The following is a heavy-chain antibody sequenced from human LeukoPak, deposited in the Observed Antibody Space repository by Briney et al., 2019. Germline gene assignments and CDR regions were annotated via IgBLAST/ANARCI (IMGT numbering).Heavy chain of an antibody. V-gene: IGHV3-74*01. D-gene: IGHD5-18*01. CDR1: GFTFSSYA. CDR3: ARVRRGYRSFDY. CDR2: INSDGSST. Sequence: GGSLRLSCAASGFTFSSYAMSWVRQAPGKGLVWVSRINSDGSSTSYADSVKGRFTISRDNAKNTLYLQMNSLRAEDTAVYYCARVRRGYRSFDYWGQGTLVTVSS. J-gene: IGHJ4*02.